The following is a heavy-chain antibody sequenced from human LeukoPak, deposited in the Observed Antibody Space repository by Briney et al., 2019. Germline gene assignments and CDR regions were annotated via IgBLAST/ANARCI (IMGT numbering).Heavy chain of an antibody. Sequence: GGSLRLSCAASGFTFSDYYMSWIRQAPGKGLEWVSYISSSGSTIYYADSVKGRFTISRDNAKNSLYLQMNSLRAEDTALYYCAKVAAAGTKPWYYFDYWGQGTLVTVSS. V-gene: IGHV3-11*01. D-gene: IGHD6-13*01. CDR3: AKVAAAGTKPWYYFDY. CDR2: ISSSGSTI. CDR1: GFTFSDYY. J-gene: IGHJ4*02.